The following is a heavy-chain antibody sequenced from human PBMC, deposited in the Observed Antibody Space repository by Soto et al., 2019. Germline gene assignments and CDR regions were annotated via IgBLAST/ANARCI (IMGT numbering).Heavy chain of an antibody. V-gene: IGHV1-58*02. Sequence: SVKVSCKASGFTFTSSAMQWVRQARGQRLEWIGWIVVGSGNTNYAQKFQERVTITRDMSTSTAYMELSSLRSEDTAVYYCAATPPYYDILTGYLMFDPWGQGTLVTVSS. J-gene: IGHJ5*02. D-gene: IGHD3-9*01. CDR2: IVVGSGNT. CDR3: AATPPYYDILTGYLMFDP. CDR1: GFTFTSSA.